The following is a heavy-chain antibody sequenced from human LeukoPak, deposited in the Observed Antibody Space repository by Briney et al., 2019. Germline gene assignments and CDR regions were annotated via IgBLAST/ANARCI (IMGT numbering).Heavy chain of an antibody. D-gene: IGHD1-26*01. CDR3: ARRIVGATMSFDY. V-gene: IGHV4-34*01. CDR2: INHSGST. Sequence: SETLSLTCTVSGVSISSYYWSWIRQPPGKGLEWIGEINHSGSTNYNPSLKSRVTISVDTSKNQFSLKLSSVTAADTAVYYCARRIVGATMSFDYWGQGTLVTVSS. CDR1: GVSISSYY. J-gene: IGHJ4*02.